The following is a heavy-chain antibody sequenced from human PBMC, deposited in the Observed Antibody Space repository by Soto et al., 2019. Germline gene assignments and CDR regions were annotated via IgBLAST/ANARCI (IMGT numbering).Heavy chain of an antibody. CDR1: GYSFTSYW. CDR3: ARQPAAGTSGGYYYYYGMDV. CDR2: IYPGDSDT. Sequence: PGESLKISCKGSGYSFTSYWIGWVRQMPGKGLEWMGIIYPGDSDTRYSPSFQGQVTISADKSISTAYLQWSSLKASDTAMYYCARQPAAGTSGGYYYYYGMDVWGQGTTVTVSS. V-gene: IGHV5-51*01. J-gene: IGHJ6*02. D-gene: IGHD6-13*01.